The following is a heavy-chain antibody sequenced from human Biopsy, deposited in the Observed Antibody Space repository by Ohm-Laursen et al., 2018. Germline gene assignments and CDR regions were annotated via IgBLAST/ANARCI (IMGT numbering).Heavy chain of an antibody. J-gene: IGHJ4*02. CDR3: ATPFQYYDSWGGYPPFDH. D-gene: IGHD3-3*01. V-gene: IGHV1-69*10. CDR1: GGTFSNYA. CDR2: IIAVSGLV. Sequence: SVKVSCKASGGTFSNYAISWVRQAPGEGLEWMGGIIAVSGLVNYAPKFQGRVSITADKSTTTAYMELSNLKSGDTAVYYCATPFQYYDSWGGYPPFDHWGQGTLVTVSS.